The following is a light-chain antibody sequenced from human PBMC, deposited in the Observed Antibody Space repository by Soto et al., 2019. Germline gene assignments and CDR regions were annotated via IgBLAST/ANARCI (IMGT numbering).Light chain of an antibody. J-gene: IGLJ1*01. Sequence: QSALTQPRSVSGSPGQSVTICCTGTSSDVGGYNYVSWYQQHPGKAPKLMIYDVSKRPSGVPDRFSGSKSGNTASLTISGLQAEDGADYYCCSYAGSSYVFGTGTKLTVL. CDR2: DVS. V-gene: IGLV2-11*01. CDR3: CSYAGSSYV. CDR1: SSDVGGYNY.